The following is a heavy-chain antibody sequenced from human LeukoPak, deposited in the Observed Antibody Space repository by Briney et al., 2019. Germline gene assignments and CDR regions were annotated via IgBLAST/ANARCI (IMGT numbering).Heavy chain of an antibody. J-gene: IGHJ4*02. V-gene: IGHV3-30*07. CDR1: GSSFSSYA. Sequence: GGSLRLSCAASGSSFSSYAMHWVRQAPGKGLEWVAVISYDESNKYYADSVKGRFTISRDNSKNTLYLQMNSLRAEDTAVYYCARDPGYSYGTGYFDYWGQGTLVTVSS. D-gene: IGHD5-18*01. CDR3: ARDPGYSYGTGYFDY. CDR2: ISYDESNK.